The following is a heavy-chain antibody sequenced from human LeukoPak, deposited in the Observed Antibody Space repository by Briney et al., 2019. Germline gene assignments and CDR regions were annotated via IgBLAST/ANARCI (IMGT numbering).Heavy chain of an antibody. D-gene: IGHD3-10*01. CDR2: ISSSGSTI. V-gene: IGHV3-48*03. J-gene: IGHJ4*02. CDR3: AKDRMVGGGSNENY. Sequence: GGSLRLSCAASGFTFSSYEMNWVRQAPGKGLEWVSYISSSGSTIYYADSVKGRFTISRDNAKNSLYLQMNSLRAEDTAVYYCAKDRMVGGGSNENYWGQGTLVTVSS. CDR1: GFTFSSYE.